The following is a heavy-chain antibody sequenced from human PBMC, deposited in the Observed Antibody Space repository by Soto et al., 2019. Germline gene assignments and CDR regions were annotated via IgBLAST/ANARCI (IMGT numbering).Heavy chain of an antibody. CDR1: GGSISSSSYY. Sequence: QLQLQESGPGLVKPSETLSLTCTVSGGSISSSSYYWGWIRQPPGKGLEWIGSIYYSGSTYYNPSLKSRVTISVDTSKNQFSLKLSSVTAADTAVYYCARHGEGLVPGLNWFDAWGQGTLVTVSS. D-gene: IGHD3-10*01. V-gene: IGHV4-39*01. CDR2: IYYSGST. CDR3: ARHGEGLVPGLNWFDA. J-gene: IGHJ5*02.